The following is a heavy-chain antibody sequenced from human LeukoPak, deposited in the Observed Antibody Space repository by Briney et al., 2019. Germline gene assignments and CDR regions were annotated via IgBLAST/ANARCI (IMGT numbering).Heavy chain of an antibody. Sequence: GGSLRLSCAASEFTISRYWMHWVRQAPGKGLVWVSNINNDGSISTYADSVKGRFTISRDNVKNTLFLQMNSLGAEDTALYYCARGWNTTPRSGFDIWGLGTMVTVSS. CDR1: EFTISRYW. CDR3: ARGWNTTPRSGFDI. J-gene: IGHJ3*02. CDR2: INNDGSIS. V-gene: IGHV3-74*01. D-gene: IGHD1/OR15-1a*01.